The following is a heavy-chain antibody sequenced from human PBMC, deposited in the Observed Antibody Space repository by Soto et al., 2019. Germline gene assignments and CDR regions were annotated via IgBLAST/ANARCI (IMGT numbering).Heavy chain of an antibody. Sequence: AAVKCSFKASGYTFFTYDISWVRQAPGQVLECMGWISTYSGDTKYAQKFQGRVTMNTDTSTTTAYLELRSRRSDDTAVYYCARHNGPTTSEICFDPWGEGTLVTVSS. D-gene: IGHD5-12*01. CDR3: ARHNGPTTSEICFDP. V-gene: IGHV1-18*01. CDR2: ISTYSGDT. CDR1: GYTFFTYD. J-gene: IGHJ5*02.